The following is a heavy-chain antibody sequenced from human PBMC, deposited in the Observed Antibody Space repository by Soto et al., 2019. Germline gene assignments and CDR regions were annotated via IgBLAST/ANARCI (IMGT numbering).Heavy chain of an antibody. CDR1: GVSISSGNW. V-gene: IGHV4-4*02. D-gene: IGHD3-10*01. Sequence: SETLSLTCAVSGVSISSGNWWTWVRQSPQRGLEYIGEIFHDGTANYYPSFERRVAISVDTSKNQFSLKLTSVTAADTAIYFCARLVYHTRLNYMYFDFWGQGTLVTVS. CDR2: IFHDGTA. CDR3: ARLVYHTRLNYMYFDF. J-gene: IGHJ4*02.